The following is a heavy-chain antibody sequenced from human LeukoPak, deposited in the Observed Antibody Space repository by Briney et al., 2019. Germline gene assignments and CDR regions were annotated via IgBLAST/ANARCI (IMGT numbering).Heavy chain of an antibody. CDR1: GDSVASYSTA. CDR2: SYYRTKWYN. Sequence: SQTLSLTCVISGDSVASYSTACNWIRQSPSRGLEWLGRSYYRTKWYNHYALSMKSRITINPDTSKNQFSLQLNSVTPEDTAVYYCARGGQGDGYSADEAFDFWGQGTMVTVS. V-gene: IGHV6-1*01. CDR3: ARGGQGDGYSADEAFDF. J-gene: IGHJ3*01. D-gene: IGHD5-24*01.